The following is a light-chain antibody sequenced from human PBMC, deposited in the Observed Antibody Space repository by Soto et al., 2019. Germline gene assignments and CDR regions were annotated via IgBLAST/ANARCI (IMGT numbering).Light chain of an antibody. CDR1: QSVSSY. J-gene: IGKJ1*01. CDR3: QQRGNWWT. Sequence: EIVLTQSPATLSLSPGERATLSCRASQSVSSYLAWYQQKPGQAPRLLIYDASNRATGIPARFSGSGSGTDFTLTISSLEPEDFAVYYCQQRGNWWTFGQGNKVEI. CDR2: DAS. V-gene: IGKV3-11*01.